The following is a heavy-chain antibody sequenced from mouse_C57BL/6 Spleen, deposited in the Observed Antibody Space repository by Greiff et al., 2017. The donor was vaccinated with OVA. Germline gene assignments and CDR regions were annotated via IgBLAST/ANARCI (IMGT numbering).Heavy chain of an antibody. CDR1: GYTFTDYN. J-gene: IGHJ4*01. CDR2: INPNNGGT. Sequence: VQLQQSGPELVKPGASVKMSCKASGYTFTDYNMHWVKQSHGKSLEWIGYINPNNGGTSYNQKFKGKATLTVNKSSSTAYMELRSLTSEDSAVYYCAREDDYDGTGGVYYAMDYWGQGTSVTVSS. D-gene: IGHD2-4*01. V-gene: IGHV1-22*01. CDR3: AREDDYDGTGGVYYAMDY.